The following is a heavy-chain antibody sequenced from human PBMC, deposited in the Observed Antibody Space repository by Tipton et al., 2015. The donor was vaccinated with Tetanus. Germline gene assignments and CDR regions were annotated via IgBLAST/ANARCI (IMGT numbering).Heavy chain of an antibody. CDR1: GFDFSNYK. CDR2: ISSRNTYI. Sequence: SLRLSCAASGFDFSNYKINWVRQAPGQALEWVASISSRNTYISYADSVKGRFTISRGNAKSSLYLQMNSLRAEDTAIYYCATGVTLDYWGQGTLVTVSS. D-gene: IGHD1-14*01. V-gene: IGHV3-21*06. CDR3: ATGVTLDY. J-gene: IGHJ4*02.